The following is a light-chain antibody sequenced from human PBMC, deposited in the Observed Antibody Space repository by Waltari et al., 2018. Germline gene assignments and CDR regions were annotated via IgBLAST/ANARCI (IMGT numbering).Light chain of an antibody. J-gene: IGLJ3*02. CDR2: GNS. CDR1: INNIGSYY. CDR3: STWDYTYNVWV. V-gene: IGLV1-44*01. Sequence: QSALTQEISLSGTVGQKVTLSCTGNINNIGSYYVGWYQQISNGAPKTVMFGNSLPSGIHDRFSGSKSGTTAFLIISGLQPEDEGDYYCSTWDYTYNVWVFGGGTKVTVL.